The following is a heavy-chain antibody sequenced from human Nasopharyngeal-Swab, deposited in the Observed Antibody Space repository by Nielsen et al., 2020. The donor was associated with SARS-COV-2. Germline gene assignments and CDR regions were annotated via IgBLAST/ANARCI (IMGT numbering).Heavy chain of an antibody. J-gene: IGHJ6*02. D-gene: IGHD6-19*01. Sequence: GESLKISCAASGFTVSSNYMSWVRQAPGRGLEWVSEIYSGGSTYYADSVKGRFTISRHNSKNTLYLQMNSLRAEDTAVYYSARFGGGQWLAIYHYYYYYGMDVWGQGTTVTVSS. CDR2: IYSGGST. V-gene: IGHV3-53*04. CDR3: ARFGGGQWLAIYHYYYYYGMDV. CDR1: GFTVSSNY.